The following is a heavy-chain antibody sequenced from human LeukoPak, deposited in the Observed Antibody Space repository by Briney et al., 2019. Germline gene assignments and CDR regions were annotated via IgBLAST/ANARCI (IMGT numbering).Heavy chain of an antibody. J-gene: IGHJ6*03. Sequence: PGGSLRLSCAASGFTFDDYAMSWVRQPPGKGLEWVSGINWSGGSTGYADSVKGRFTISRDNAKNSLYLQMNSLSAEDTALYYCARVYCSSTNRYFYYMDVWGKGTTVTVSS. D-gene: IGHD2-2*01. V-gene: IGHV3-20*04. CDR2: INWSGGST. CDR1: GFTFDDYA. CDR3: ARVYCSSTNRYFYYMDV.